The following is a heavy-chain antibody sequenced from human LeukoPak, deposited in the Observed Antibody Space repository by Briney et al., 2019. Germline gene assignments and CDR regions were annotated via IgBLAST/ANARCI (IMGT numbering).Heavy chain of an antibody. V-gene: IGHV4-4*07. CDR3: ARSARSVTSYYFDP. CDR1: GDSISRYY. Sequence: SETLSLTCTVSGDSISRYYWSWIRQPAGKGLEWIGRFYTIGGTNYNPSLKSRVTTSLDTSTNHFSPTLNSVTAADTAVYYCARSARSVTSYYFDPWGQSTLVPVSS. D-gene: IGHD4-17*01. J-gene: IGHJ4*02. CDR2: FYTIGGT.